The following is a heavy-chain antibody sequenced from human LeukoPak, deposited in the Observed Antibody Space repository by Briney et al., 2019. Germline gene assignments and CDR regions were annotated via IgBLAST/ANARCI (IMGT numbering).Heavy chain of an antibody. V-gene: IGHV3-23*01. J-gene: IGHJ3*02. CDR2: ISGSGGTT. Sequence: GGSLRLSCAASGLTFSSYAINWVPQAPGKGLEWVSAISGSGGTTYYADSVKGRFTISRDNSKNTLYLQMNSLRADDTAVYYCARVHRGAAVANIDAFDIWGQGTMVTVSS. D-gene: IGHD6-19*01. CDR3: ARVHRGAAVANIDAFDI. CDR1: GLTFSSYA.